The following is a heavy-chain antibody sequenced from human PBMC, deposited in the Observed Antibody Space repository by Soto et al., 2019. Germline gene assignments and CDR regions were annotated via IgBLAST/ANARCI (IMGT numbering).Heavy chain of an antibody. D-gene: IGHD3-3*01. Sequence: EVQLVESGGGLVQPGGSLRLSCAASGFTFSSYWMHWVRQAPGKGLVWVSRLNSDGSSTSYADSVKGRFTISRDNAKNTLYLQMNSLRAEDTAVYYCARKDTYYDFWSGYYTDAFDIWGQGTMVTVSS. CDR2: LNSDGSST. CDR1: GFTFSSYW. V-gene: IGHV3-74*01. CDR3: ARKDTYYDFWSGYYTDAFDI. J-gene: IGHJ3*02.